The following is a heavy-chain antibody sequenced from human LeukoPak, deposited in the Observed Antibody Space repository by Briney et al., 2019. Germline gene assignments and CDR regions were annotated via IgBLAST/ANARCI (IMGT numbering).Heavy chain of an antibody. CDR1: GFNFIDYT. Sequence: GGSLRLSCAASGFNFIDYTMNWVRQAPGKGLEWVSSITSTGRYIFHADSLKGRFTISRDNAKKSLYLQMNSLRAEDTAVYYCARLRNVGGNPHPFNVWGQGTTVTVSS. V-gene: IGHV3-21*01. CDR3: ARLRNVGGNPHPFNV. CDR2: ITSTGRYI. J-gene: IGHJ3*01. D-gene: IGHD4-23*01.